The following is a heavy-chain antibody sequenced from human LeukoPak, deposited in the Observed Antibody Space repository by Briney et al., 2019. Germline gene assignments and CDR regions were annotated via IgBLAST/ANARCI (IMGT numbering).Heavy chain of an antibody. CDR3: TRDWRNLGYDY. V-gene: IGHV3-74*01. D-gene: IGHD5-12*01. J-gene: IGHJ4*02. CDR2: IEGDGNRI. Sequence: GGSLRLSCAASGFTVSDNYMTWVRQAPGKGLMWVSRIEGDGNRITYADSVKGRFTISRDNAKNTLYLQMNSLRAEDTAVYYCTRDWRNLGYDYWGQGTLVTVSS. CDR1: GFTVSDNY.